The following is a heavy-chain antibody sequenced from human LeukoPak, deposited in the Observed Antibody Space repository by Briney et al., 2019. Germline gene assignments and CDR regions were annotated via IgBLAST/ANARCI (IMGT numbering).Heavy chain of an antibody. CDR1: GGSNSSGGYS. D-gene: IGHD2-2*02. CDR3: ARGVQVVPAAISEPNWFDP. CDR2: IYHSGST. J-gene: IGHJ5*02. Sequence: SETLSLTCAVSGGSNSSGGYSWSWIRQPPGKGLEWIGYIYHSGSTYYNPSLKSRVTISVDRSKNQFSLKLSSVTAADTAVYYCARGVQVVPAAISEPNWFDPWGQGTLVTVSS. V-gene: IGHV4-30-2*01.